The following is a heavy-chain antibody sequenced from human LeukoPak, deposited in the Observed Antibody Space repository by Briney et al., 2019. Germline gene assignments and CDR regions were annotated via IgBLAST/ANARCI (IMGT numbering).Heavy chain of an antibody. CDR3: ARRGYSYGI. CDR1: GGSISSYY. Sequence: SETLSLTCTVSGGSISSYYWSWIRQPPGKGLEWIGEINHSGSTNYNPSLKSRVTISVDTSKNQFSLKLSSVTAADTAMYYCARRGYSYGIWGQGTLVTVSS. J-gene: IGHJ4*02. V-gene: IGHV4-34*01. CDR2: INHSGST. D-gene: IGHD5-18*01.